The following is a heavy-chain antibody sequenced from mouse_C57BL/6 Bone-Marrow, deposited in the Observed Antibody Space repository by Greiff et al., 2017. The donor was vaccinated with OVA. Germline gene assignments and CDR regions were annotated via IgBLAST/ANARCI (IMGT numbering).Heavy chain of an antibody. Sequence: QVQLQQPGAELVKPGASVKLSCKASGYTFTSYWMQWVKQRPGQGLEWIGEIDPSDSYTNYNQKFKGKATLTVDTSSSTAYMQLSSLTSEDSAGYYCASGTGRFAYWGQGTLVTVSA. J-gene: IGHJ3*01. V-gene: IGHV1-50*01. D-gene: IGHD4-1*01. CDR2: IDPSDSYT. CDR1: GYTFTSYW. CDR3: ASGTGRFAY.